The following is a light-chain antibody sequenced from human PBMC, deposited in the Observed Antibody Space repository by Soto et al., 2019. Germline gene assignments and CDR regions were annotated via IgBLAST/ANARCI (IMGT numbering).Light chain of an antibody. J-gene: IGKJ2*01. CDR3: QQLNSYPYT. Sequence: DIQLTQSPSCLCASVRDRVTITCRASQAIGNFVAWYQQKPEKAPTLLIYDESTLQSGVPSRFSDSGAGTEFTLTVSSLPPEHFVTDYYQQLNSYPYTFGQGTRLEIK. CDR2: DES. CDR1: QAIGNF. V-gene: IGKV1-9*01.